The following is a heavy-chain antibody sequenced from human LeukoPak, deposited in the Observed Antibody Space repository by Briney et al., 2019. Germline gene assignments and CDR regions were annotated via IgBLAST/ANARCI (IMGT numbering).Heavy chain of an antibody. CDR3: ARRLYSSSYWYFDL. J-gene: IGHJ2*01. V-gene: IGHV4-38-2*01. CDR2: IYHSGST. Sequence: SETLSLTCAVSGYSISSGYYWGWIRQPPGKGPEWIGSIYHSGSTYYNPSLKSRVTISVDTSKNQFSLKLSSVTAADTAVYYCARRLYSSSYWYFDLWGRGTLVTVSS. CDR1: GYSISSGYY. D-gene: IGHD6-6*01.